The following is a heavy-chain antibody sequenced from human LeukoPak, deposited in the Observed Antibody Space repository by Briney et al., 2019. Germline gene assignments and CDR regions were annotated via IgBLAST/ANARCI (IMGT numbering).Heavy chain of an antibody. J-gene: IGHJ6*02. V-gene: IGHV4-61*08. CDR3: AREEASSGWPRFYYYGMDV. CDR1: GGSISSGGYY. CDR2: IYYSGST. D-gene: IGHD6-19*01. Sequence: PSETLSLTCTVSGGSISSGGYYWSWIRQPPGKGLEWIGYIYYSGSTNYNPSLKSRVTISVDTSKSQFSLKLSSVTAADTAVYYCAREEASSGWPRFYYYGMDVWGQGTTVTVSS.